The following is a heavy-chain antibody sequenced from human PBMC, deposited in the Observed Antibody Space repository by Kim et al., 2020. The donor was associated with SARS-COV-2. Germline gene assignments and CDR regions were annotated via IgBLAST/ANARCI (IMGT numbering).Heavy chain of an antibody. V-gene: IGHV4-39*01. CDR1: GGPITSSNNH. J-gene: IGHJ3*02. CDR2: SNASGTT. Sequence: SETLSLTCSASGGPITSSNNHWGWIRQPPGKGLEWIGSSNASGTTHYNPLPKRRLTVSVDTTQNQLSLKLSPVTAAGTAIYYCARRESITLIVSGVCDMWGKGKMLPVSS. D-gene: IGHD3-22*01. CDR3: ARRESITLIVSGVCDM.